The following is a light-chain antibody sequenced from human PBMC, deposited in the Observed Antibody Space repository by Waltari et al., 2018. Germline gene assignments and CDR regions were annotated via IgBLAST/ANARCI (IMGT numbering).Light chain of an antibody. CDR2: DVS. V-gene: IGLV2-14*03. CDR1: SNDIGVYNY. CDR3: SSYATSVL. J-gene: IGLJ2*01. Sequence: QSALTQPASGSGSPGQSITISCTGPSNDIGVYNYVSWYQQHPGKAPKLMIYDVSNRAVGVSDRFSGSKSGNTASLTISGLQAEDEADYYCSSYATSVLFGGGTKLTVL.